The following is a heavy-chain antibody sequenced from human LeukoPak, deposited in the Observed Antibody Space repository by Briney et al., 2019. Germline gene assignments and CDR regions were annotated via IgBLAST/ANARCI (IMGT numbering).Heavy chain of an antibody. D-gene: IGHD1-7*01. Sequence: TSETLSLTCIVSGGSLNSPNYYWGWIRQPPGKGLEWIGTIYYTGTTYYNPSLKSRLTISVDASKTQFSLKLNSVTAADTAVYYCARGSRELYYFDYWGQGTLVTVSS. CDR3: ARGSRELYYFDY. CDR1: GGSLNSPNYY. J-gene: IGHJ4*02. CDR2: IYYTGTT. V-gene: IGHV4-39*07.